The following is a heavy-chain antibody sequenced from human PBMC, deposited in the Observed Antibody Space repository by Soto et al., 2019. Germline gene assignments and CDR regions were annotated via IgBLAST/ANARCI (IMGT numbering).Heavy chain of an antibody. Sequence: PGGPLRVPCGASEFTCVSLAVSRVRQAQGKGLEWVSAISGSGGSTYYADSVKGRFTISRDNSKNTLYLQMNSLRAEDTAVYYCAKDLRSHYYGSGSYYNPFDYWGQGTLVTVSS. CDR2: ISGSGGST. D-gene: IGHD3-10*01. CDR1: EFTCVSLA. J-gene: IGHJ4*02. V-gene: IGHV3-23*01. CDR3: AKDLRSHYYGSGSYYNPFDY.